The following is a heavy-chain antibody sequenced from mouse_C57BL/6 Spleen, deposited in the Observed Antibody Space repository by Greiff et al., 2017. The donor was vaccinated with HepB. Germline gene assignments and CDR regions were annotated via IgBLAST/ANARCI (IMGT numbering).Heavy chain of an antibody. V-gene: IGHV3-2*02. CDR3: ERSIMAN. CDR2: ISYSGST. CDR1: GYSITSDYA. Sequence: EVQLVESGPGLVKPSQSLSLTCTVTGYSITSDYAWNWIRQFPGNKLEWMGYISYSGSTSYNPSLKRRISITRDTSKNQFFLQLNSVTTEDTATSYCERSIMANWGQGTTLTVSS. J-gene: IGHJ2*01.